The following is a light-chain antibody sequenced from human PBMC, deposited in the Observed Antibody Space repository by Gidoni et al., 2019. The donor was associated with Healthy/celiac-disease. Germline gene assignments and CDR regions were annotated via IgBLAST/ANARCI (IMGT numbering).Light chain of an antibody. V-gene: IGKV1-39*01. CDR3: QQSYSTHSLT. CDR2: AAS. Sequence: DIQMTQSPSSLSASVGDRVTITCRASQSISSHLNWYQQKPGKAPKLLIYAASSLQSGVPSRFSGSGSGTDFTLTISSLQPEDFATYYCQQSYSTHSLTFGGGTRVKIK. CDR1: QSISSH. J-gene: IGKJ4*01.